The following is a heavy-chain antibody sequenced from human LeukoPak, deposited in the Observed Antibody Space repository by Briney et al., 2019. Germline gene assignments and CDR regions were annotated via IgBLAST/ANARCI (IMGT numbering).Heavy chain of an antibody. CDR1: GGSISSGVYY. CDR2: IYYSGST. Sequence: SQTLSLTCTVSGGSISSGVYYWSWIRQHPGKGLEWIGYIYYSGSTYYNPSLKNRVTISVDTSKNQFSLKLSSVTAADTAVYYCARSRAGGYYYFDYWGQGTLVTVSS. CDR3: ARSRAGGYYYFDY. D-gene: IGHD2-2*03. V-gene: IGHV4-31*03. J-gene: IGHJ4*02.